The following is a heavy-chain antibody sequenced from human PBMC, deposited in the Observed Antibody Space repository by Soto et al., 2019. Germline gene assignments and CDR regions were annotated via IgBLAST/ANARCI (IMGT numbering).Heavy chain of an antibody. V-gene: IGHV1-24*01. CDR1: GYTLTELS. CDR2: FDPEDGET. D-gene: IGHD3-3*01. CDR3: ARVVYEFWSGESLYYYMDV. J-gene: IGHJ6*03. Sequence: ASVKVSCKVSGYTLTELSMHWVRQAPGKGLEWMGGFDPEDGETIYAQKFQGRVTMTADTSTDTAYMELRSLRSEDTAVYYCARVVYEFWSGESLYYYMDVWGKGTTVTGSS.